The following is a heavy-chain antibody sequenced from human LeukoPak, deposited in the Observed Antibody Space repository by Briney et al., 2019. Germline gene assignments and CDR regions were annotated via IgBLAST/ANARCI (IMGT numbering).Heavy chain of an antibody. Sequence: GGSLRLSCAASAFSLNTYNMNWGRQAPGKGLEWVSSISYTGAYIYYADSVRGRFTISRDNPQNSVFLQMNSLRAEDTAVYYCVRDRGSYRPIDYWGQGTLVTVSS. J-gene: IGHJ4*02. CDR2: ISYTGAYI. D-gene: IGHD1-26*01. CDR1: AFSLNTYN. CDR3: VRDRGSYRPIDY. V-gene: IGHV3-21*04.